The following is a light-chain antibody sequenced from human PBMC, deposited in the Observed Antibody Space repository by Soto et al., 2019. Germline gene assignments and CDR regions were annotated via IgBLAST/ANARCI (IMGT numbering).Light chain of an antibody. CDR3: QQYYNWPLT. Sequence: IVMTQSPATLSVSPGERVTLSCRASQSVSSDLAWYQQKPGQAPRLLIYGASTRATGFPARFSGSGSGTDFTLTISSLQSEDFALYYCQQYYNWPLTFGGGTKVDIK. CDR2: GAS. CDR1: QSVSSD. V-gene: IGKV3-15*01. J-gene: IGKJ4*01.